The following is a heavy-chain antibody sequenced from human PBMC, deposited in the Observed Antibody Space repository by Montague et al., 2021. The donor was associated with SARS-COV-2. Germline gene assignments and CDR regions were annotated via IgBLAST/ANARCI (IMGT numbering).Heavy chain of an antibody. CDR2: IYYSGSI. J-gene: IGHJ4*02. V-gene: IGHV4-59*01. Sequence: SETLSLTCTVSGGSISNYYWSWIRQPPGRGLEWIGYIYYSGSIDYSPSLKSRVTISLDTSKNQFSLKVTSVTAADTAVYYCARVFDVYGSSSYIFHNWGQGTLVTVSS. CDR3: ARVFDVYGSSSYIFHN. D-gene: IGHD3-10*01. CDR1: GGSISNYY.